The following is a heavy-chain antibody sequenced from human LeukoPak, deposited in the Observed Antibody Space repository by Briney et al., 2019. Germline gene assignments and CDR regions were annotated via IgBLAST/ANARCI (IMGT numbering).Heavy chain of an antibody. Sequence: GGSLRLSCAASGFTFGDTWMNWVRQVPGQGLEWVANIKQDGSEKFYVVTVKGRFTISRDNGKSSLYLQMNSLRAEDTALYYCATIYEMGWLMGYWGQGPLFTFSS. V-gene: IGHV3-7*03. J-gene: IGHJ4*02. CDR1: GFTFGDTW. CDR2: IKQDGSEK. D-gene: IGHD3-16*01. CDR3: ATIYEMGWLMGY.